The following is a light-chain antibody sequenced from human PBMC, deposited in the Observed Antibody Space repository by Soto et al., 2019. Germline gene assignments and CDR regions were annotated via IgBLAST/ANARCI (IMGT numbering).Light chain of an antibody. CDR1: QSVSSYY. V-gene: IGKV3-20*01. Sequence: EIVLTQSPGTLSLSPGERATLSCRASQSVSSYYLAWYQQKPGQAPRLLIYAASSRATGIPDRFSGGGSGTDFTLTIRRLEPEDFEVYYCQQCGSSPWTFGQGTKVEIK. CDR2: AAS. J-gene: IGKJ1*01. CDR3: QQCGSSPWT.